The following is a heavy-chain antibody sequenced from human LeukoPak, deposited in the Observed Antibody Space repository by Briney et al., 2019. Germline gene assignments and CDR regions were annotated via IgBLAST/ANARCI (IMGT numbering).Heavy chain of an antibody. CDR2: ISWNSGSI. Sequence: PGGSLRLSCAASGFTFDDYAMHWVRQAPGKGLEWVSGISWNSGSIDYADSVKGRFTISRDNAKTSLYLQMNSLRAEDTALYYCAKVGAVAGDYFEYWGQGTLVTVSS. CDR3: AKVGAVAGDYFEY. D-gene: IGHD6-19*01. J-gene: IGHJ4*02. V-gene: IGHV3-9*01. CDR1: GFTFDDYA.